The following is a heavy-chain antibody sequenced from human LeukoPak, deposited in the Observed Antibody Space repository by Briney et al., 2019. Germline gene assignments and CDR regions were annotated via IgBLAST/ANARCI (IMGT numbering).Heavy chain of an antibody. CDR1: GDSFSSVSYY. J-gene: IGHJ6*03. CDR2: INHSGST. CDR3: ARSVRYQLPLSYYYMDV. Sequence: TLSLTCTVSGDSFSSVSYYWSWIRQPPGKWLEWSGEINHSGSTNYNPSLKSRVTISVDTSKNQFSLKLSSVTAADTAVYYCARSVRYQLPLSYYYMDVWGKGTTVTVSS. D-gene: IGHD2-2*01. V-gene: IGHV4-34*01.